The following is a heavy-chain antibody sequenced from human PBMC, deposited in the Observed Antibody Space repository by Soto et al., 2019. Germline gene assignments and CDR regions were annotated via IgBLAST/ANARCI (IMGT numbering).Heavy chain of an antibody. D-gene: IGHD3-10*01. CDR3: ARAITMVRGVVTIYYYGMDV. Sequence: ASVKVSCKASGYTFTSYVMHWVRQAPGQRLEWMGWINAGNGNTKYSQKFQGRVTITRDTSASTAYMELSSLRSEDTAVYYCARAITMVRGVVTIYYYGMDVWGQGTTVTVSS. J-gene: IGHJ6*02. CDR2: INAGNGNT. CDR1: GYTFTSYV. V-gene: IGHV1-3*01.